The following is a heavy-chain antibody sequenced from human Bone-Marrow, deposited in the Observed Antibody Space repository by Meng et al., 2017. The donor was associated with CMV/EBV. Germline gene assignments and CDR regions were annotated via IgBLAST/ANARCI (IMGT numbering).Heavy chain of an antibody. J-gene: IGHJ4*02. D-gene: IGHD6-19*01. CDR3: AKDSPDSSGWYFDY. CDR1: GFTFSSYA. V-gene: IGHV3-30-3*01. Sequence: GGSLRLSCAASGFTFSSYAMHWVRQAPGKGLEWVAVISYDGSNKYYADSVKGRFTISRDNSKNTLYLQMNSLRAEDTAVYYCAKDSPDSSGWYFDYWRQGTLVTVSS. CDR2: ISYDGSNK.